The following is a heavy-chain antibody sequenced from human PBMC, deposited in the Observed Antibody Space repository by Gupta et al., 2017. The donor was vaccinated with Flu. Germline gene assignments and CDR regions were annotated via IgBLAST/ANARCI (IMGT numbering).Heavy chain of an antibody. CDR1: GDFLGTFY. D-gene: IGHD1-26*01. CDR3: ARAEGSYLWNFDS. V-gene: IGHV4-59*01. J-gene: IGHJ4*02. Sequence: HLQESGPRLVRPSETLSLTCTVSGDFLGTFYWTWLRQPPGKELEWIGYVYYAGSTDYHPSLKSRASISAEPSRSQFSLRLYSVTAADTAVYDCARAEGSYLWNFDSWGRGALVTVSS. CDR2: VYYAGST.